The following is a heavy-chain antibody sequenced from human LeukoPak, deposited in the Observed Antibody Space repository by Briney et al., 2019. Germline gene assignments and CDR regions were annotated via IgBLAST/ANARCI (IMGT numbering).Heavy chain of an antibody. D-gene: IGHD3-22*01. V-gene: IGHV3-21*04. CDR1: GFTFSSYS. CDR2: ISSSSSYI. Sequence: GGSLRLSRAASGFTFSSYSMNWVRQASGKGLEWVSSISSSSSYIYYADSVKGRFTISRDNAENSLYLQMNSLRAEDTAVYYCAIPQTYSYDSTVGAFDIWGQGTMVTVSS. CDR3: AIPQTYSYDSTVGAFDI. J-gene: IGHJ3*02.